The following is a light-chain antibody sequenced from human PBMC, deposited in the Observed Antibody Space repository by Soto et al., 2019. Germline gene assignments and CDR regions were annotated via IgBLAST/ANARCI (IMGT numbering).Light chain of an antibody. CDR1: QSVSSSY. J-gene: IGKJ4*01. Sequence: EIVLTQSPGTLSLSPGERATRSCRASQSVSSSYLAWYQQKPRQAPRLLIYGASSRATGIPDRFSGSGSGTDFTLAISRLEPEDFAVYYCQQYGSSPFTFGGGTKVEIK. CDR2: GAS. CDR3: QQYGSSPFT. V-gene: IGKV3-20*01.